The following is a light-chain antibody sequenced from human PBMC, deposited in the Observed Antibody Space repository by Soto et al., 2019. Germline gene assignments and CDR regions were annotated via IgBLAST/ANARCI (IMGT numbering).Light chain of an antibody. V-gene: IGKV1D-8*01. CDR3: QQYYSFPRT. CDR1: QGISSY. CDR2: AAS. J-gene: IGKJ1*01. Sequence: MHQSPASGSSYVGERVPPTFRMSQGISSYLAWYQQKPGKAPELLIYAASTLQSGVPSRFSGSGSGTDFTLTISCLQSEDFATYYCQQYYSFPRTFGQRAKVDIK.